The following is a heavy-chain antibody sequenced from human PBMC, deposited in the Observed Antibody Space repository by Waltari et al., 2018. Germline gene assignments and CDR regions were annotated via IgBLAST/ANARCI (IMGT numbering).Heavy chain of an antibody. Sequence: QVQLVQSGAEVKKPGASGMVSCKASGYTFTSYDSNWVRQATGQGFEWLGWMNPNSGNTGYAQKFQGRVTMTRNTSISTAYMELSSLRSEDTAVYYCARGLAAIFGVVVHWGQGTLVTVSS. CDR2: MNPNSGNT. CDR3: ARGLAAIFGVVVH. D-gene: IGHD3-3*01. V-gene: IGHV1-8*02. J-gene: IGHJ4*02. CDR1: GYTFTSYD.